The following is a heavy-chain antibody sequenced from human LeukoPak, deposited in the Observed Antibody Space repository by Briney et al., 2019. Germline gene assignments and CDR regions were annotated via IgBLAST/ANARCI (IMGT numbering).Heavy chain of an antibody. V-gene: IGHV1-18*04. Sequence: ASVKVSCKASGYTFTSYGISWVRQAPGQGLEWMGWISAYNGNTNYAQKLQGRVTMTTDTPTSTAYMELRSLRSDDTAVYYCARDDIVVVPAAMGFDYWGQGTLVTVSS. CDR1: GYTFTSYG. J-gene: IGHJ4*02. CDR3: ARDDIVVVPAAMGFDY. CDR2: ISAYNGNT. D-gene: IGHD2-2*01.